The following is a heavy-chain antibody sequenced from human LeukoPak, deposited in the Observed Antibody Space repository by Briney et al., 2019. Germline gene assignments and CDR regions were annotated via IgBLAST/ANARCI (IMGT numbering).Heavy chain of an antibody. CDR3: ARATAVAGTDQ. CDR1: GFTFSSYW. D-gene: IGHD6-19*01. Sequence: GGSLRLSCAASGFTFSSYWMHWVRQAPGKGLVWVARINSGGYSISYADSVKGRFTISRDNTKNTLYLHVNSLRVEDTAIYYCARATAVAGTDQWGQGTLVTVSS. CDR2: INSGGYSI. V-gene: IGHV3-74*01. J-gene: IGHJ4*02.